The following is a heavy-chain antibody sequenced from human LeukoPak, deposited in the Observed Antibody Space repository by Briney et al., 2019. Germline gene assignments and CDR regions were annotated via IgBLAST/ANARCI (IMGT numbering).Heavy chain of an antibody. CDR3: ARGVIALAGPFDY. Sequence: SETLSLTCTVSGGSISSGSYYWSWIRQPPGKGLEWIGYIYHSGSTYYNPSLKSRVTISVDRSKNQFSLKLSSVTAADTAVYYCARGVIALAGPFDYWGQGTLVTVSS. CDR2: IYHSGST. CDR1: GGSISSGSYY. D-gene: IGHD2-21*01. V-gene: IGHV4-30-2*01. J-gene: IGHJ4*02.